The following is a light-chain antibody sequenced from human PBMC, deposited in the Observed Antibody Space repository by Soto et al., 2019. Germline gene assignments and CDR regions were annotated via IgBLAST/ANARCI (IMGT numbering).Light chain of an antibody. V-gene: IGKV2-28*01. CDR2: LGS. Sequence: DIVMTQSPLSLSVTPGGPASIFRRWSESLLYSNGYNYLDWSLQKPGQYTQLLIYLGSNRDSGVPERVSGRGAGTDGTLKISRVEAEDAGIYYCMQALEIPETFGQGTKVDI. CDR1: ESLLYSNGYNY. J-gene: IGKJ1*01. CDR3: MQALEIPET.